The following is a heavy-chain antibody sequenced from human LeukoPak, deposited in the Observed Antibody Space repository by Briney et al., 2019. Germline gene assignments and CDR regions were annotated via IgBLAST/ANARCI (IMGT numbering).Heavy chain of an antibody. J-gene: IGHJ4*02. Sequence: PGGSLRLSCAASGFTFSTYAMTWVRQAPGKGLEWVSDISGTGGRTYYADSVKGRFTISRDNSKNTVDLLMNSLRAEDTAIYYCARDVPYYYDSSGYYPPFDCWGKGTWVTVSS. CDR1: GFTFSTYA. V-gene: IGHV3-23*01. CDR2: ISGTGGRT. D-gene: IGHD3-22*01. CDR3: ARDVPYYYDSSGYYPPFDC.